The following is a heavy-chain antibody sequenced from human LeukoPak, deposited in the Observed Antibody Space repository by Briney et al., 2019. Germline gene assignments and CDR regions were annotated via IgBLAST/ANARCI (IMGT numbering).Heavy chain of an antibody. J-gene: IGHJ3*02. CDR2: NTPSSGGT. CDR3: AKVASTTRRHDAFDI. D-gene: IGHD1-1*01. Sequence: GASVKVSCKASGYTLTDYYIHWVRQAPGQGLEWMGWNTPSSGGTIYAQKFQGRVTMTRDMSISTAYMELSRLRSDDTAVYYCAKVASTTRRHDAFDIWGQGTLVTVSS. V-gene: IGHV1-2*02. CDR1: GYTLTDYY.